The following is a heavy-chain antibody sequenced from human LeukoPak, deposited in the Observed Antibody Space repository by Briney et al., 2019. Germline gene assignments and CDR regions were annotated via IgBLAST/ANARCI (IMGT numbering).Heavy chain of an antibody. Sequence: GGSLRLSCAASGFTFSSYGMHWVRQAPGKGLEWVAVISYDGSNKYYADSVKGRFTISRDNSKNTLYLQMNSLRAEDTAVYYCVKDVLFAVGDAFDIWGQGTMVTVSS. V-gene: IGHV3-30*18. CDR1: GFTFSSYG. CDR3: VKDVLFAVGDAFDI. CDR2: ISYDGSNK. D-gene: IGHD3-10*02. J-gene: IGHJ3*02.